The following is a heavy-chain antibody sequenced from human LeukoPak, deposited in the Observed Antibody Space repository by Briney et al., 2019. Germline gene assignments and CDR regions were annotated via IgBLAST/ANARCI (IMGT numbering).Heavy chain of an antibody. V-gene: IGHV4-4*02. CDR2: IYYSGST. J-gene: IGHJ4*02. CDR3: ARGPPPDFDY. CDR1: GGSISSSNY. Sequence: PSGTLSLTCAVSGGSISSSNYWSWIRQPPGKGPEWIGYIYYSGSTYYNPSLKSRVTISVDTSKNQFSLKLSSVTAADTAVCYCARGPPPDFDYWGQGTLVTVSS.